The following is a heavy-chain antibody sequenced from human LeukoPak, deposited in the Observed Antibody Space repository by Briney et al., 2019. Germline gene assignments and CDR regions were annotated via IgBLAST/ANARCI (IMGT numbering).Heavy chain of an antibody. CDR1: GFAFSNYN. V-gene: IGHV3-48*04. CDR3: ARGTPEWELLSFDY. CDR2: ISSSSHSI. D-gene: IGHD1-26*01. Sequence: GGSLRLSCAASGFAFSNYNMNWVRQAPGKGLEWVSYISSSSHSIYYADSVKGRFTISRDNAKNSLYLQMNSLRAEDTAVYYCARGTPEWELLSFDYWGQGTLVTVSS. J-gene: IGHJ4*02.